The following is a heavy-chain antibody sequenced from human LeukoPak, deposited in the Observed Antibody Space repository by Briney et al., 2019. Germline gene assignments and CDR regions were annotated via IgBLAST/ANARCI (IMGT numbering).Heavy chain of an antibody. V-gene: IGHV3-30*04. D-gene: IGHD2-2*01. Sequence: GRPLRLSCAASGFTFSSYAMHWVRQAPGKGLEWVAVISYDGSNKYYADSVKGRFTISRDNSKNTLYLRMNSLRAEDTAVYYCARASRYCSSTSCWYWFDPWGQGTLVTVSS. CDR3: ARASRYCSSTSCWYWFDP. CDR1: GFTFSSYA. CDR2: ISYDGSNK. J-gene: IGHJ5*02.